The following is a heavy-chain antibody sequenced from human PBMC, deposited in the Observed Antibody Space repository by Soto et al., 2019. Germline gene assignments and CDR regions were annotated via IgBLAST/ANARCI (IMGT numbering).Heavy chain of an antibody. CDR2: ILVGGST. CDR1: GFICSSYD. Sequence: GGSLRLSCAVSGFICSSYDMSWVRQAPGKGLEWVSTILVGGSTHYEDSVTGRCTISRDTSKNTVYLQMNSLTAGDTAVYYCAKATATGGGAFEIYGQGTMVTVSS. V-gene: IGHV3-23*01. CDR3: AKATATGGGAFEI. D-gene: IGHD2-8*02. J-gene: IGHJ3*02.